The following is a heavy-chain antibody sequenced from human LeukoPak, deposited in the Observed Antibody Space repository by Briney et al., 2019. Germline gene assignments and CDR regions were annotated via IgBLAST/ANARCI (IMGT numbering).Heavy chain of an antibody. Sequence: PSETLSLTCTVSGGSISNYHWTWIRQPAGKGLEWIGQIHTSGSTNYNTPLKSRVTMSIDTPENQVSLTIRSVTAADTAVYYCARRGISSGWSFDFWGQGALVTVSS. J-gene: IGHJ4*02. V-gene: IGHV4-4*07. D-gene: IGHD6-19*01. CDR1: GGSISNYH. CDR2: IHTSGST. CDR3: ARRGISSGWSFDF.